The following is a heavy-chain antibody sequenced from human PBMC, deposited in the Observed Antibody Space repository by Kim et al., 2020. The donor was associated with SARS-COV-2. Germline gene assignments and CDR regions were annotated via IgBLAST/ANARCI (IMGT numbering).Heavy chain of an antibody. CDR1: GYTFSGYY. CDR2: VNCNSGGA. D-gene: IGHD1-26*01. CDR3: ARGEKYGWFDP. Sequence: ASVKVSCKASGYTFSGYYISWMRQASGQGLEWVGWVNCNSGGAVYGQKFQGRVILTRDPATATAFLELPGLTSDDTAVYYCARGEKYGWFDPWGQGTLVT. V-gene: IGHV1-2*02. J-gene: IGHJ5*02.